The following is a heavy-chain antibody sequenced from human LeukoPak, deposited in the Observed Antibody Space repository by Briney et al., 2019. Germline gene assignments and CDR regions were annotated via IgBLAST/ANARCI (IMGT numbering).Heavy chain of an antibody. V-gene: IGHV1-18*01. CDR3: ARVRLYQNWFDP. Sequence: GASVKVSCKASGYTFTSFAIGWVRQAPGQGLEWMGWISGYNGNTNYAQKLQGRVTMTTDTSTSTAYMELGILRSDDTAVYYCARVRLYQNWFDPWGQGTLVIVSS. CDR1: GYTFTSFA. D-gene: IGHD2-2*01. CDR2: ISGYNGNT. J-gene: IGHJ5*02.